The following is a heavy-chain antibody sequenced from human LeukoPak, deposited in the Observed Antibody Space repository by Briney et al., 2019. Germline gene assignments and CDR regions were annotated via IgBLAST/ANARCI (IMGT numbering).Heavy chain of an antibody. V-gene: IGHV3-30-3*01. D-gene: IGHD3-10*01. CDR1: GFTSSA. CDR3: ARDRYYGSGSYYTHAFDI. J-gene: IGHJ3*02. Sequence: GGSLRLSCAVSGFTSSAMHWVRQAPGQGLEWVAVISYDGNNKYYADSVKGRFTISRDNSKNTLYLQMNSLRAEDTAVYYCARDRYYGSGSYYTHAFDIWGQGTTVTVSS. CDR2: ISYDGNNK.